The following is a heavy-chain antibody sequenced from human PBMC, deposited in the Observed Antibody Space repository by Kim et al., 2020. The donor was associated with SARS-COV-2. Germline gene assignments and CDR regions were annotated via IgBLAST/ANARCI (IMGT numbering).Heavy chain of an antibody. V-gene: IGHV3-33*01. J-gene: IGHJ6*02. CDR2: IWYDGSNK. CDR1: GFTFSSYG. CDR3: ARDLLVGATSYGMDV. D-gene: IGHD1-26*01. Sequence: GGSLRLSCAASGFTFSSYGMHWVRQAPGMGLEWVAVIWYDGSNKYYADSVKGRFTISRDNSKNTLYLQMNSLGAEDTAVYYCARDLLVGATSYGMDVWGQRTTVTVSS.